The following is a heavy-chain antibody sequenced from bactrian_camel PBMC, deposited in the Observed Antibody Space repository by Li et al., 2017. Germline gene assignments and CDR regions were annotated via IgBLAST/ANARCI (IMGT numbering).Heavy chain of an antibody. D-gene: IGHD7*01. J-gene: IGHJ4*01. V-gene: IGHV3S40*01. CDR2: IVSGGDSA. CDR1: GFTFSTYY. Sequence: DVQLVESGGGLVQPGGSLRLSCAASGFTFSTYYMSWVSQAPGKGLEWVSAIVSGGDSAYYVDSVQGRFTISRDNAKNTMFLLMDSLKPEDTAMYYCAAFGTVRSYLCGSWSRYRDWGQGTQVTVS. CDR3: AAFGTVRSYLCGSWSRYRD.